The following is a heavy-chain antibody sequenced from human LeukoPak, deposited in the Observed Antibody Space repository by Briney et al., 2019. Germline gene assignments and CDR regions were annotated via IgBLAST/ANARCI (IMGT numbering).Heavy chain of an antibody. V-gene: IGHV4-38-2*02. CDR1: GYAISSGYY. J-gene: IGHJ5*02. Sequence: PSETLSLTCTVSGYAISSGYYWGWIRQPPGKGLEWIGSIYHSGSTYYNPSLKSRVTISVDTSKNQFSLKLSSVPAADTAVYYCAREYCSSTGCYNFNWFDPWGQGTLVTVSS. CDR2: IYHSGST. D-gene: IGHD2-2*02. CDR3: AREYCSSTGCYNFNWFDP.